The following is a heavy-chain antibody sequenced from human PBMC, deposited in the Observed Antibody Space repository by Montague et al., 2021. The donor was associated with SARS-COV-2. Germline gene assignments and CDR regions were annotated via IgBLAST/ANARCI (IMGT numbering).Heavy chain of an antibody. Sequence: SETLSLTCAVYGGSFSAYSWSWIRQPPGKGLEWIGEIHHSGSTNYNPSLKSRVTISADTSKNQFSLKLSSVTAADTAVYYCARDLHEPLDYWGQGTLVTVSS. V-gene: IGHV4-34*01. CDR2: IHHSGST. J-gene: IGHJ4*02. D-gene: IGHD1-14*01. CDR3: ARDLHEPLDY. CDR1: GGSFSAYS.